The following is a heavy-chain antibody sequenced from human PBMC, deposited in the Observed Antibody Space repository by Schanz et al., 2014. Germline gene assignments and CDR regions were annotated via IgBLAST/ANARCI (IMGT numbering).Heavy chain of an antibody. J-gene: IGHJ4*02. D-gene: IGHD3-3*01. V-gene: IGHV3-23*04. CDR2: IAGDGGGP. Sequence: EVQVVESGGGLVQPGGSLRLSCAASGFTFSDHHMDWVRQAPGKGLEWVSVIAGDGGGPNYVDSVKGRFTISRDNSDNTLYLQMNNLRAEDTAVYYCARGSGPFDSWGQGTLVTVSS. CDR1: GFTFSDHH. CDR3: ARGSGPFDS.